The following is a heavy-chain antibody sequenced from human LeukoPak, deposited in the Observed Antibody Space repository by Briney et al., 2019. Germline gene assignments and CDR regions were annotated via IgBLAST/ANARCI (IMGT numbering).Heavy chain of an antibody. CDR2: IIPIFGTA. CDR1: GGTFSSYA. CDR3: ARSYSNYFNWFDP. D-gene: IGHD4-11*01. Sequence: SVKVSCKASGGTFSSYAISWVRQAPGQGLEWMGGIIPIFGTANYARKFQGRVTITADESTSTAYMELSSLRSEDTAVYYCARSYSNYFNWFDPWGQGTLVTVSS. V-gene: IGHV1-69*13. J-gene: IGHJ5*02.